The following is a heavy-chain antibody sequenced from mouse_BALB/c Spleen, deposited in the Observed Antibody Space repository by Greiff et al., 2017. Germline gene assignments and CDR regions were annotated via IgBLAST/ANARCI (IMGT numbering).Heavy chain of an antibody. J-gene: IGHJ1*01. CDR3: ARNVHYGSSRYFDV. V-gene: IGHV2-4-1*01. Sequence: VQLHQSGPGLVQPSQSLSITCTVSGFSLTSYGVNWVRQSPGKGLEWLGVIWSGGSTDYNAAFISRLSISKDNSKSHVFFKMNSLQADDTAIYYCARNVHYGSSRYFDVWGAGTTVTVSS. D-gene: IGHD1-1*01. CDR2: IWSGGST. CDR1: GFSLTSYG.